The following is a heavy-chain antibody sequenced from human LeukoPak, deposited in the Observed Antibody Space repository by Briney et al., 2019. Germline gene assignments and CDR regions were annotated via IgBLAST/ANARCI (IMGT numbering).Heavy chain of an antibody. CDR3: ASSDYDILTGYYTFDY. Sequence: ASVKVSCKASGGTFSSYATSWVRQAPGQGLEWMGRIIPILGIANYAQKFQGRVTITADKSTSTAYMELSSLRSEDTAVYYCASSDYDILTGYYTFDYWGQGTLVTVSS. V-gene: IGHV1-69*04. D-gene: IGHD3-9*01. CDR2: IIPILGIA. J-gene: IGHJ4*02. CDR1: GGTFSSYA.